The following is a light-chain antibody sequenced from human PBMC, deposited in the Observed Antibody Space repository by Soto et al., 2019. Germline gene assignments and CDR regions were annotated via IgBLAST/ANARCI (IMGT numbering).Light chain of an antibody. J-gene: IGKJ1*01. CDR2: DVS. Sequence: DIQMTQSPSTLSASVGDRVSITCRASQAISDWLAWYQQKPGQVPELLIFDVSTLESGVPSRFSGSRSGTEFTLTISSLQPDDFATYFCQQYHTYSTFGQGNKVDIK. CDR3: QQYHTYST. V-gene: IGKV1-5*01. CDR1: QAISDW.